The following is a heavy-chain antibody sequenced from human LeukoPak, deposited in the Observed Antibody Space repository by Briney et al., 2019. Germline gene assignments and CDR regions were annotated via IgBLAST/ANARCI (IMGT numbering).Heavy chain of an antibody. CDR2: IKGKTDGETT. Sequence: GGSLRLSCAASGFIFSNAWMNWVRQAPGKGLEWVGRIKGKTDGETTDYAAPVKGRFTISRDDSENTLYLQMNSRESEDTALYYCITGARGLDYWGQGILVTVSS. CDR1: GFIFSNAW. D-gene: IGHD5-12*01. J-gene: IGHJ4*02. CDR3: ITGARGLDY. V-gene: IGHV3-15*01.